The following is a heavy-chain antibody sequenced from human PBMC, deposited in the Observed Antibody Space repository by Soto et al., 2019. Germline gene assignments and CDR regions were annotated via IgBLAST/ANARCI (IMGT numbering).Heavy chain of an antibody. D-gene: IGHD2-15*01. CDR1: GFTFTSSA. CDR2: IVVGSGNT. CDR3: AASGGSVPDAFDI. V-gene: IGHV1-58*02. J-gene: IGHJ3*02. Sequence: SVKVSCKAFGFTFTSSAMQWVRQARGQRLEWIGWIVVGSGNTNYAQKFQERVTITRDMSTSTAYMELSSLRSEDTAVYYCAASGGSVPDAFDIWGQGTMVTVSS.